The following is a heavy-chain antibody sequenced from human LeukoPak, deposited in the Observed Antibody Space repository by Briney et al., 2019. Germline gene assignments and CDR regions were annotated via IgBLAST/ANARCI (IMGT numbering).Heavy chain of an antibody. J-gene: IGHJ4*02. Sequence: PGGSLRLSCAASGLPFNAYWMTWVRQAPGKGLEWVANIRQDGDTKYYVDSVKGRFTISRDNAMNSLYLQMNSLRAEDTAIYYCARSPPYGTTWYGRSDFWGQGTLVTVSS. CDR3: ARSPPYGTTWYGRSDF. V-gene: IGHV3-7*03. CDR1: GLPFNAYW. CDR2: IRQDGDTK. D-gene: IGHD6-13*01.